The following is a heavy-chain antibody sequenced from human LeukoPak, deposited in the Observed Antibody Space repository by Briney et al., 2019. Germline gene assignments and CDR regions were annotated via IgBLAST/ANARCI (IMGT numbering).Heavy chain of an antibody. Sequence: PGGSLRVSCAASGFTFSSNDMSWVRQAPGKGLEWVSVIYSGGSTDYADSVKGRFTISRDNSKNTLYLQMNSLRVEDTAVYYCARSSHYDILTGYSEEDAFDIWGQGTMVTVSS. V-gene: IGHV3-53*01. CDR3: ARSSHYDILTGYSEEDAFDI. CDR2: IYSGGST. D-gene: IGHD3-9*01. CDR1: GFTFSSND. J-gene: IGHJ3*02.